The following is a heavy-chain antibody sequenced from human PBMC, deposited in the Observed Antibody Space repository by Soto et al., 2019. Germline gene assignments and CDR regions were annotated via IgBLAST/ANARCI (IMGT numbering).Heavy chain of an antibody. CDR2: IIPSFGSA. D-gene: IGHD1-26*01. J-gene: IGHJ4*02. CDR3: ARDRPSIVGATYFFHY. CDR1: GGTFSSYA. V-gene: IGHV1-69*12. Sequence: QVQLVQSGAEVRKPGSSVKVSCKASGGTFSSYAISWVRQAPGQGLEWMGGIIPSFGSANYAQKFQGRVTITADESTSTAYLELSSLRSEDTAVYYCARDRPSIVGATYFFHYCGPGTLVTVSS.